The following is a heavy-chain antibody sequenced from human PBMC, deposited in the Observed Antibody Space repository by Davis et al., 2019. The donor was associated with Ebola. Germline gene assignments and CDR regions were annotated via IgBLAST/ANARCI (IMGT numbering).Heavy chain of an antibody. CDR3: ARDFEGYCSSTSCLTPDY. CDR2: ISYDGSNK. J-gene: IGHJ4*02. CDR1: LITFSSYA. D-gene: IGHD2-2*01. Sequence: PCAASLITFSSYAMHWVRQAPGKGLEWVAVISYDGSNKYYADSVKGRFTISRDNSKNTLYLQMNSLRAEDTAVYYCARDFEGYCSSTSCLTPDYWGQGTLVTVSS. V-gene: IGHV3-30-3*01.